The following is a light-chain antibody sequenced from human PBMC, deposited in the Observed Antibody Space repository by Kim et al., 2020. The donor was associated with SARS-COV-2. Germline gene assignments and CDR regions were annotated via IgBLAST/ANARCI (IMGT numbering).Light chain of an antibody. J-gene: IGLJ3*02. CDR2: DIS. CDR3: CSFTSGISWV. CDR1: INALGTYAL. V-gene: IGLV2-23*02. Sequence: GQSCTISCSGTINALGTYALISWYQQYPGKAPRLIIFDISQRPSGISGRFSGSKSGNTASLTISPLEPDDEADYFCCSFTSGISWVFGGGTQLTVL.